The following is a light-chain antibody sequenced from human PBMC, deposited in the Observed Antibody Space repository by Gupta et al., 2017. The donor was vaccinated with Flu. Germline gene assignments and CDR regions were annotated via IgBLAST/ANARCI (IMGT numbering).Light chain of an antibody. CDR2: EVR. CDR3: SSYTRSSSWV. CDR1: SSDVGGYNY. J-gene: IGLJ3*02. V-gene: IGLV2-14*03. Sequence: QSALTQPASVSGSPGQSITISCTGTSSDVGGYNYVSWYRQHPGKAPQLIIYEVRNRPSGVSNRFSGSKSGTTASLTISGLQAEDEAYYYCSSYTRSSSWVFGGGTKVTVL.